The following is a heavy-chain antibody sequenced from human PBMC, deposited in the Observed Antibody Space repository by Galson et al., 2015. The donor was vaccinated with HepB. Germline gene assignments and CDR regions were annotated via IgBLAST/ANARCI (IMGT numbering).Heavy chain of an antibody. CDR2: ISGSGGST. CDR3: AKDPTYYYGSGSYLDY. J-gene: IGHJ4*02. D-gene: IGHD3-10*01. Sequence: SLRLSCAASGFTFSSYAMSWVRQAPGKGLEWVSAISGSGGSTYYADSVKGRFTISRDNSKNTLYLQMNSLRAEDTAVYYCAKDPTYYYGSGSYLDYWGQGTLVTVSS. CDR1: GFTFSSYA. V-gene: IGHV3-23*01.